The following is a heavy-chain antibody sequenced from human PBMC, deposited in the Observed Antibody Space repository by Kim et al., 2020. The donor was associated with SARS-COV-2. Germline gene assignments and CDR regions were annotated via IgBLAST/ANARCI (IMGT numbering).Heavy chain of an antibody. V-gene: IGHV1-69*13. CDR1: GGTFSSYA. Sequence: SVKVSCKASGGTFSSYAISWVRQAPGQGLEWMGGIIPIFGTANYAQKFQGRVTITADESTSTAYMELSSLRSEDTAVYYCASQDRGLWELLQYAFDIWGQGTMVTVSS. CDR3: ASQDRGLWELLQYAFDI. J-gene: IGHJ3*02. CDR2: IIPIFGTA. D-gene: IGHD1-26*01.